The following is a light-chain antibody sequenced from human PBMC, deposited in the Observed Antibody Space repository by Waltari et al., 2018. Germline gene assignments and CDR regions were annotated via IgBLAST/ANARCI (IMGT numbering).Light chain of an antibody. CDR1: QNILYSSNNKNY. CDR2: WAS. Sequence: DIVLTQSPDSLAVSLGERATINCQSSQNILYSSNNKNYLAWYQQKAGQPPKLLFYWASTRESGVPDRFSGSGSGTDFTLTISSLQAEDVAVYYCQQYYSSPYTFGQGTWLEIK. J-gene: IGKJ2*01. V-gene: IGKV4-1*01. CDR3: QQYYSSPYT.